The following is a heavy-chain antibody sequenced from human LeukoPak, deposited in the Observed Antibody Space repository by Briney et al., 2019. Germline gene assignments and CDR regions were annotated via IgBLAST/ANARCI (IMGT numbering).Heavy chain of an antibody. CDR3: AREGGSRVVIYFDY. D-gene: IGHD1-26*01. CDR1: GFTFSSYG. Sequence: HTGGSLRLSCAASGFTFSSYGMSWVRQAPGKGLQWVSVIIGSGSSTYYADSVKGRFTISRDNSRNTLYLQMNSLRAEDTAVYYCAREGGSRVVIYFDYWGQGTLVTVS. CDR2: IIGSGSST. V-gene: IGHV3-23*01. J-gene: IGHJ4*02.